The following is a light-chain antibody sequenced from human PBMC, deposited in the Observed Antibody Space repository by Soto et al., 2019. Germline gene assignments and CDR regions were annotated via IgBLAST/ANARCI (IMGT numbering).Light chain of an antibody. CDR3: LQDYNYPRT. Sequence: AIQMTQSPSSLSASVGDRVTITCRSSQGIRTDLGWYQQKPGKAPKLLIYGASSLQSEVPSRFSGSGSGTDFTLTISSLQPEDFATDYCLQDYNYPRTFGEGTKVDIK. CDR1: QGIRTD. V-gene: IGKV1-6*01. CDR2: GAS. J-gene: IGKJ1*01.